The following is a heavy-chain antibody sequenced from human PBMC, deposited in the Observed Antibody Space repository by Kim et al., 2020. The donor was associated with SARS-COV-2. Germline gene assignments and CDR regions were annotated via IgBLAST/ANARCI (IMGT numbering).Heavy chain of an antibody. CDR1: GYSFTSYW. V-gene: IGHV5-10-1*01. CDR3: ARHLEVGPNVLLWFGEPTQPLGY. D-gene: IGHD3-10*01. Sequence: GESLKISCKGSGYSFTSYWISWVRQMPGKGLEWMGRIDPSDSYTNYSPSFQGHVTISADKSISTAYLQWSSLKASDTAMYYCARHLEVGPNVLLWFGEPTQPLGYWGQGTLVTVSS. CDR2: IDPSDSYT. J-gene: IGHJ4*02.